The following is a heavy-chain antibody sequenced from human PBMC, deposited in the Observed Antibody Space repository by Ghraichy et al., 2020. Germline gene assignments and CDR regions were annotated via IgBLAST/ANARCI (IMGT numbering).Heavy chain of an antibody. CDR3: ASATAWLGNDY. CDR2: IYYSGST. Sequence: SETLSLTCTVSGVSVNSGSHYWSWIRQAPGKGLEWIGYIYYSGSTNYKPSLKSRVTISLDTSTNQFSLRLSSVTAADTAVYYCASATAWLGNDYWGQGTLVTVSS. J-gene: IGHJ4*02. D-gene: IGHD6-19*01. CDR1: GVSVNSGSHY. V-gene: IGHV4-61*01.